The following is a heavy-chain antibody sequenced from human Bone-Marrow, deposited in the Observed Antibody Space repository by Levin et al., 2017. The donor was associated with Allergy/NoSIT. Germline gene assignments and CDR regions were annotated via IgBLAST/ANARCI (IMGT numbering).Heavy chain of an antibody. J-gene: IGHJ4*02. Sequence: GGSLRLSCAASGXXXXSQSRTRDRQSKWKGLEWLSYISASSGTIHYADSVRGRFTSFRDNAKNSLYLQMNSLRDEDTAIYYCARDPDYCDTVCFAPLHYWGQGTLVTVSS. D-gene: IGHD4-17*01. V-gene: IGHV3-48*02. CDR3: ARDPDYCDTVCFAPLHY. CDR1: GXXXXSQS. CDR2: ISASSGTI.